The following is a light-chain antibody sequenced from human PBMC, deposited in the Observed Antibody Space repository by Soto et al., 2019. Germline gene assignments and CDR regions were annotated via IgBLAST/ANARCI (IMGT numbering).Light chain of an antibody. V-gene: IGLV2-14*01. Sequence: QSALTQPASVSGSPGQSITISCTGTSSDVGGYDYVSWYQQHPDKAPKLMIYDVSNRPSGVSIRFFGSKSGNTASLTISGLQAEDEADYYCSSYTTSSSVVFGGGTKLTVL. CDR2: DVS. CDR3: SSYTTSSSVV. J-gene: IGLJ3*02. CDR1: SSDVGGYDY.